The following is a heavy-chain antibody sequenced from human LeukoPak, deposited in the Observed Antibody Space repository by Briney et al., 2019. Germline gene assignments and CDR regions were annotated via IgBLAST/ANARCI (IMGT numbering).Heavy chain of an antibody. D-gene: IGHD5-24*01. CDR1: GFTFSSYS. J-gene: IGHJ4*02. V-gene: IGHV3-21*04. CDR2: ITIGSYI. CDR3: AKAGWLQFVSDY. Sequence: GGSLRLSCAASGFTFSSYSMNWVRQAPGKGLEWISSITIGSYIYYADSVKGRFAISRDNSKNTLYLQMNSLRAEDTAVYYCAKAGWLQFVSDYWGQGTLVTVSS.